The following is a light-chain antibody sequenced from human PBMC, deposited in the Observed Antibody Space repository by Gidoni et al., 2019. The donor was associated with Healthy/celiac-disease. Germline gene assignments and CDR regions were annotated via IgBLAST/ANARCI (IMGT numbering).Light chain of an antibody. CDR2: AAS. J-gene: IGKJ1*01. Sequence: DIQMTESPSSLSASVGDRVTITGLASQSISSHLTWSQQKPGKAPKLLIYAASSLQRGVPSRCSGSGSGTDFTLTISSLQPEDFATYYCQQSYSTSWTFGQGTKVEIK. CDR1: QSISSH. V-gene: IGKV1-39*01. CDR3: QQSYSTSWT.